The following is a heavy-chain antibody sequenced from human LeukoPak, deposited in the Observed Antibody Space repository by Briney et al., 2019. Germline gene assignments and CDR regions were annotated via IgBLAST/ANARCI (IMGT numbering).Heavy chain of an antibody. D-gene: IGHD6-19*01. V-gene: IGHV4-34*01. Sequence: SETLSLTCAVYGGSFSGYYWSWIRQPPGKGLEWIGEINHSGSTNYNPSLKSRVTISVDTSKNQFSLKLSSVTAADTAVYYCARDGAPLPGYSSGWYGYWGQGTLVTVSS. CDR1: GGSFSGYY. J-gene: IGHJ4*02. CDR3: ARDGAPLPGYSSGWYGY. CDR2: INHSGST.